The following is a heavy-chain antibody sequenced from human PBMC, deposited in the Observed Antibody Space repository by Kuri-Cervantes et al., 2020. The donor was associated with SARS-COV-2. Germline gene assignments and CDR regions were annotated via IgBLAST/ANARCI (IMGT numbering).Heavy chain of an antibody. J-gene: IGHJ4*02. Sequence: SETLSLTCAVSGYSISSGYYWGWIRQPPGKGLEWIGSIYHSGSTYYNPSLKSRVTISVDTSKNQFSLKLSSVTAADTAVYYCARHSRLVDFDYWGQGTLVTVSS. CDR1: GYSISSGYY. CDR3: ARHSRLVDFDY. D-gene: IGHD6-19*01. V-gene: IGHV4-38-2*01. CDR2: IYHSGST.